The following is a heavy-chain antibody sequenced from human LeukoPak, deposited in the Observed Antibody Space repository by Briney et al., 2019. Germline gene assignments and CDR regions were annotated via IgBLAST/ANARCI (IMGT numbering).Heavy chain of an antibody. CDR3: AKDGIAAAAT. D-gene: IGHD6-13*01. CDR1: GFTFSSYG. CDR2: IRYDGSNK. Sequence: PGGSLRLSCAASGFTFSSYGMHWVRQAPGKGLEWVAFIRYDGSNKYCADSVKGRFTISRDNSKNTLYLQMNSLRAEDTAVYYCAKDGIAAAATWGQGTLVTVSS. V-gene: IGHV3-30*02. J-gene: IGHJ5*02.